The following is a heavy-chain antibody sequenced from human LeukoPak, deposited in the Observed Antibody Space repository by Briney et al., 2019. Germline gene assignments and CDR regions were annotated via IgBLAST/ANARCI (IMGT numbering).Heavy chain of an antibody. V-gene: IGHV1-69*04. J-gene: IGHJ3*02. D-gene: IGHD3-10*01. Sequence: ASVKVSRKASGGTFSSYAISWVRQAPGQGLEWMGRIIPILGIANYAQKFQGRVTITADKSTSTAYMELSSLRSEDTAVYYCARDPRLWFGDNAFDIWGQGTMVTVSS. CDR2: IIPILGIA. CDR3: ARDPRLWFGDNAFDI. CDR1: GGTFSSYA.